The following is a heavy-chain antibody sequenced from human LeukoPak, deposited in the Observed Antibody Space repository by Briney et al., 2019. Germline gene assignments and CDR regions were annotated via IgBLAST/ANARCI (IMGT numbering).Heavy chain of an antibody. CDR1: GYTFTGYY. J-gene: IGHJ5*02. V-gene: IGHV1-2*02. D-gene: IGHD2-2*01. Sequence: GASVKVSCKASGYTFTGYYMHWVRQARGQGLEWMGWINPNSGGTNYAQKFQGRVTMTRDTSINTAYMELSRLRSDDTAVYYCARDLGYCSSTSCYDPYNWFDPWGQGTLVTVSS. CDR2: INPNSGGT. CDR3: ARDLGYCSSTSCYDPYNWFDP.